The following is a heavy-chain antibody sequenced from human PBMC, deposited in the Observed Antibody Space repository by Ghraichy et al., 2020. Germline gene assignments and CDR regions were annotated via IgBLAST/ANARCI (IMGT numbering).Heavy chain of an antibody. CDR2: IKQDGVEK. D-gene: IGHD3-3*01. CDR3: ARGQNYDFWRGLLDS. CDR1: GFTFTNYW. Sequence: GGSLRLSCAASGFTFTNYWMNWVRQAPGKGLEWVANIKQDGVEKNYVDSVRGRFTVSRDNAKKSLYLDMNNLRAEDSAIYYCARGQNYDFWRGLLDSWGQGVLVSVSS. J-gene: IGHJ4*02. V-gene: IGHV3-7*01.